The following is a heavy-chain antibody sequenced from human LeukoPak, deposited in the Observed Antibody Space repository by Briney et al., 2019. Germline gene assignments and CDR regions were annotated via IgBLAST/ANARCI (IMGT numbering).Heavy chain of an antibody. V-gene: IGHV1-46*01. D-gene: IGHD1-1*01. Sequence: ASVKVSCKASGYRFTSQYVHWVRQAPGQGLEWMGIINPTGGNTRNAQKFQGRFSMTGDTSTSTVYMELSRLRSEDTAVYYCASFYNTNDALDIWGQGTMVTVSS. CDR3: ASFYNTNDALDI. J-gene: IGHJ3*02. CDR1: GYRFTSQY. CDR2: INPTGGNT.